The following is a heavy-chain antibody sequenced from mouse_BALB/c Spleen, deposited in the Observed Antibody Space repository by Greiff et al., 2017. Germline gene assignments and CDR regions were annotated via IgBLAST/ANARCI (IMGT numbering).Heavy chain of an antibody. J-gene: IGHJ4*01. V-gene: IGHV5-4*02. CDR3: ARLITTPYYAMDY. D-gene: IGHD2-4*01. CDR1: GFTFSDYY. CDR2: ISDGGSYT. Sequence: EVQRVESGGGLVKPGGSLKLSCAASGFTFSDYYMYWVRQTPEKRLEWVATISDGGSYTYYPDSVKGRFTISRDNAKNNLYLQMSSLKSEDTAMYYCARLITTPYYAMDYWGQGTSVTVSS.